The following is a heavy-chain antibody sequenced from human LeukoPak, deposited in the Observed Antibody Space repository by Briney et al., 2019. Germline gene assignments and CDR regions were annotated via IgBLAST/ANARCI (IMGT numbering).Heavy chain of an antibody. CDR3: ARDLSAGGSPEGKNTFDI. CDR2: INPNSGGT. CDR1: GYTFTGYY. V-gene: IGHV1-2*04. J-gene: IGHJ3*02. Sequence: ASVKVSCKASGYTFTGYYMHWVRQAPGQGLEWIGWINPNSGGTNYAQKFQGWVTMTRDTSISIAYMELSRLRSDDTAVYYCARDLSAGGSPEGKNTFDIWGQGTMVTVSS. D-gene: IGHD6-13*01.